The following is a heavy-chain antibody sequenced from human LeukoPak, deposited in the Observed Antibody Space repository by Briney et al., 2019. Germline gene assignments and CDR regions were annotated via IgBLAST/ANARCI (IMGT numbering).Heavy chain of an antibody. Sequence: SETLSLPFAVYGGSFSGYYWSWIRPPPGKGLEWIGEINHSGSTNYNPSLKSRVTISVDTSKNQFSLKLSSVTAADTAVYYCARGNDTNYYDSSGYYFDYWGQGTLVTVSS. D-gene: IGHD3-22*01. CDR2: INHSGST. CDR1: GGSFSGYY. CDR3: ARGNDTNYYDSSGYYFDY. J-gene: IGHJ4*02. V-gene: IGHV4-34*01.